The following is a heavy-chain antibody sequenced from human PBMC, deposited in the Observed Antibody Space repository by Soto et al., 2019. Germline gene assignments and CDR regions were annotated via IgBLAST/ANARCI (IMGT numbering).Heavy chain of an antibody. CDR1: GFTFSSYG. J-gene: IGHJ4*02. CDR2: ISYDGGNE. Sequence: QVQLVQSGGGVVQPGRSLRLSCAGSGFTFSSYGIHWVRQAPGKGLEWVALISYDGGNEKYTESVKDRFTIFRDDSHKVAYLKMNSLRTEDTAMYYCAKDRYSGTYPTDFDYWGQGSLVTVSS. D-gene: IGHD1-26*01. CDR3: AKDRYSGTYPTDFDY. V-gene: IGHV3-30*18.